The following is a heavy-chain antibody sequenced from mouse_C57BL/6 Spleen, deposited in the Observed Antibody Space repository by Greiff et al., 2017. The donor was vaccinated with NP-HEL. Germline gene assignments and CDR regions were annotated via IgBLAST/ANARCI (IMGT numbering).Heavy chain of an antibody. D-gene: IGHD1-1*01. J-gene: IGHJ1*03. Sequence: EVQLQQSGPELVKPGASVKISCKASGYTFTDYYMNWVKQSHGKSLEWIGDINPNNGGTSYNQKFKGKATLTVDKSSSTAYTELRSLTSEDSAVYYCARNYGSSYGYFDVWGTGTTVTVSS. CDR2: INPNNGGT. CDR1: GYTFTDYY. V-gene: IGHV1-26*01. CDR3: ARNYGSSYGYFDV.